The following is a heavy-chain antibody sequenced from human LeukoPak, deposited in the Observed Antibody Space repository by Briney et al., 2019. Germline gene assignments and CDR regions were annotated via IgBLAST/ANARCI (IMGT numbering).Heavy chain of an antibody. D-gene: IGHD2-2*01. J-gene: IGHJ4*02. Sequence: GGSLRLSCAASGFTFSSYSMNWVRQAPGKGLEWVSSISSSSSYIYYADSVKGRFTISRDNSKNTLYLQMNSLRAEDTAVYYCAGGYQLLPGYFDYWGQGTLVTVSS. CDR3: AGGYQLLPGYFDY. V-gene: IGHV3-21*04. CDR2: ISSSSSYI. CDR1: GFTFSSYS.